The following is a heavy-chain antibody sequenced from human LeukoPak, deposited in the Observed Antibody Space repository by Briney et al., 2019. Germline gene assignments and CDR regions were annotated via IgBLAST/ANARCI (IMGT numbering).Heavy chain of an antibody. D-gene: IGHD3-3*01. CDR3: ARDYTIFGVVPEYYFDY. CDR2: INPNSGGT. Sequence: ASVKVSCKASGYTFTGYYMHWVRQAPGQGLEWMGWINPNSGGTNYAQKFQGRVTMTRDTSISTAYMELSRLRSDDTAVYYCARDYTIFGVVPEYYFDYWVQGTLVTVSS. V-gene: IGHV1-2*02. J-gene: IGHJ4*02. CDR1: GYTFTGYY.